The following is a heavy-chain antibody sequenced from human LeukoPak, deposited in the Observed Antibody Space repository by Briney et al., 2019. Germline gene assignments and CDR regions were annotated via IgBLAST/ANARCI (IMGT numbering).Heavy chain of an antibody. Sequence: SVTVSCKASVCTFTSSAMQWVRQARGQRLEWIGWIVVGSCNTNYAQKFQERVTITRDMSTSTAYMELGSLRSEDTAVYYCAADVVVGATKDFDYWGQGTLVTVSS. CDR2: IVVGSCNT. D-gene: IGHD1-26*01. V-gene: IGHV1-58*02. CDR1: VCTFTSSA. J-gene: IGHJ4*02. CDR3: AADVVVGATKDFDY.